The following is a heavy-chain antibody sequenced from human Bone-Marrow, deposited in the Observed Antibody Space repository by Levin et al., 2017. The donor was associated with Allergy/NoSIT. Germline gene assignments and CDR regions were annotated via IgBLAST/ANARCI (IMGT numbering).Heavy chain of an antibody. CDR2: VNTDGSST. V-gene: IGHV3-74*01. D-gene: IGHD2-2*01. Sequence: PGGSLRLSCAASGFTFSNYWMHWVRQTPGKGLVFVSRVNTDGSSTTYANSVKGRFTVSRDNAKNTLYLQMNSLRAEDTAVYYGARGCSSVSCYGEPSDCWGQGTLVTVSS. J-gene: IGHJ4*02. CDR3: ARGCSSVSCYGEPSDC. CDR1: GFTFSNYW.